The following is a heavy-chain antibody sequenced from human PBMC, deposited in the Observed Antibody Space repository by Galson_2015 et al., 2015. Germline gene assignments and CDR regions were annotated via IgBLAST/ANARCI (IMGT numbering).Heavy chain of an antibody. Sequence: SLRLSCAASGFTFSSYGMHWVRQAPGKGLEWVAVISYDGSNKYYADSVKGRFTISRDNSKNTLYLQMNSLRAEDTAVYYCAKVERHKGYCSSTSCSIYYYYYMDVWGKGTTVTVSS. J-gene: IGHJ6*03. CDR1: GFTFSSYG. CDR3: AKVERHKGYCSSTSCSIYYYYYMDV. CDR2: ISYDGSNK. D-gene: IGHD2-2*01. V-gene: IGHV3-30*18.